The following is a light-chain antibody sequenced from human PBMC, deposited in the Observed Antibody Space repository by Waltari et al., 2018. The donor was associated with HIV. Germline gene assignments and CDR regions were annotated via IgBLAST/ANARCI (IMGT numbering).Light chain of an antibody. V-gene: IGLV2-11*01. CDR2: DVS. CDR1: SSDVGGYNY. CDR3: CSYAGSYTHVV. J-gene: IGLJ2*01. Sequence: QSALTQPRSVSGSPGQSVTISCTGTSSDVGGYNYVSWYQQHPGNAPKLMIYDVSKRPSGVPDRFSGSKSGNTASLTISGLQAEDEADYYCCSYAGSYTHVVFGGGTKLTVL.